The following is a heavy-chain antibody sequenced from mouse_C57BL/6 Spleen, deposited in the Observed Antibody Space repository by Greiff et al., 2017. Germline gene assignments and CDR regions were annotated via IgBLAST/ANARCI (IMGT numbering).Heavy chain of an antibody. V-gene: IGHV1-69*01. D-gene: IGHD3-1*01. CDR2: IDPSYSYT. J-gene: IGHJ2*01. Sequence: QQSCKASGYTFTSYWMHWVKQRPGQGLEWIGEIDPSYSYTNYNQKFKGKSTLTVDKSSSTAYMQLSSLTSEDSAVYYCARGGVSGNYFDYWGQGTTLTVSS. CDR1: GYTFTSYW. CDR3: ARGGVSGNYFDY.